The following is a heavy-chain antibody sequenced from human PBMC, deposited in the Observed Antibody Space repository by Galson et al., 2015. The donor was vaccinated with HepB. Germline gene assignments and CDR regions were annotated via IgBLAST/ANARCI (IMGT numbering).Heavy chain of an antibody. CDR3: ARDPTVGYYGSGSYWGWFDP. J-gene: IGHJ5*02. D-gene: IGHD3-10*01. Sequence: SVKVFCKASGGTFSSSGISWVRQAPGQGLEWMGGIIPIYGTANYAQKFQGRVTITADESTSTAYMELSSLRSEDTAVYYCARDPTVGYYGSGSYWGWFDPWGQGTLVTVSS. CDR1: GGTFSSSG. V-gene: IGHV1-69*13. CDR2: IIPIYGTA.